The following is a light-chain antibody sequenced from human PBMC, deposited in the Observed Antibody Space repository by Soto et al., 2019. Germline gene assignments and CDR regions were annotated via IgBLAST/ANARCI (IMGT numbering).Light chain of an antibody. J-gene: IGKJ4*01. V-gene: IGKV1-5*01. Sequence: DIQMTQSPSTLSASVGDRVTITCRASQSINSWLSWYQQSPGKAPKLLIYHASTLESGVPSRLSGSGSGTEFPITISSLQPDDFATYYCQEYVYYSTFGGGTKVEIK. CDR3: QEYVYYST. CDR1: QSINSW. CDR2: HAS.